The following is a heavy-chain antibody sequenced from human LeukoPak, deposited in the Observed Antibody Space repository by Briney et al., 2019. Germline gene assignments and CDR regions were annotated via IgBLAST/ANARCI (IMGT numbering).Heavy chain of an antibody. CDR1: TYTFTSYC. D-gene: IGHD1-1*01. Sequence: ASVKVACNASTYTFTSYCISWVRHPPGPELEWMGWIKDYNGNANFAKKLQGRVTMTTDTTTSTAYMELRSLRSDDTAVYYCARDTLNCLDYWGQGTLVTVSS. J-gene: IGHJ4*02. V-gene: IGHV1-18*01. CDR2: IKDYNGNA. CDR3: ARDTLNCLDY.